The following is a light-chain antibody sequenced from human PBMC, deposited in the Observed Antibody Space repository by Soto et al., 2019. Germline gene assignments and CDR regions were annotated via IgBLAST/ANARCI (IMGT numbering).Light chain of an antibody. J-gene: IGKJ2*01. CDR3: QQSYSIPLT. Sequence: DIQMTQSPSSLSASVGDRVTITCRASQSISTYLNWYQQKPGKAPELLIYTTSNLQSGVPSSFSGSGSGTDFTLTISSLRPEDFATYYCQQSYSIPLTFGQGTKVEIK. CDR1: QSISTY. V-gene: IGKV1-39*01. CDR2: TTS.